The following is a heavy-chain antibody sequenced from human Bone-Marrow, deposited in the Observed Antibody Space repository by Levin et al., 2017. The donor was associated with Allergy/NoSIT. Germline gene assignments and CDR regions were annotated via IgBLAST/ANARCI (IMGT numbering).Heavy chain of an antibody. CDR1: GFTFSSYG. CDR2: ISHNSGNT. V-gene: IGHV3-23*01. CDR3: ARVGALALERRTPFAD. D-gene: IGHD1-1*01. Sequence: GESLKISCAASGFTFSSYGMTWVRQAPGKGLEWVSVISHNSGNTYYADSVKGRFTISRDNSKNTLYLQMNSLRLEDTAVYYCARVGALALERRTPFADWGQGTLVTVSS. J-gene: IGHJ4*02.